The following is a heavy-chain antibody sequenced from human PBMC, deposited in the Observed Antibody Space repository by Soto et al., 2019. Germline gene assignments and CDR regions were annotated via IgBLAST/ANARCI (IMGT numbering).Heavy chain of an antibody. CDR3: ARGLLWFGELPVGY. J-gene: IGHJ4*02. CDR1: GYTFTSYA. D-gene: IGHD3-10*01. V-gene: IGHV1-3*01. CDR2: INAGNGNT. Sequence: QVQLVQSGAEVKKPGASVKVSCKASGYTFTSYAMHWVRQAPGQRLEWMGWINAGNGNTKYSQKFQGRVTITRDTSESTAYMELSSLRSEDTAVYYCARGLLWFGELPVGYWGQGTLVTVSS.